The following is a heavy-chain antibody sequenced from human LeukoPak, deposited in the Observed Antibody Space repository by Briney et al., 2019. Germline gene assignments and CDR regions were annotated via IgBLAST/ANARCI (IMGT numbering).Heavy chain of an antibody. CDR2: FYNSGRS. CDR3: TRGAGWLIDY. J-gene: IGHJ4*02. V-gene: IGHV4-59*01. D-gene: IGHD3-16*01. CDR1: GFTFSNYA. Sequence: PGGSLRLPCAASGFTFSNYAMSWVRQAPGKGLEWIGYFYNSGRSTYNPSLKSRVTISADTSKNHFSLKLNSVTTADTAVYYCTRGAGWLIDYWGQGILVTVSS.